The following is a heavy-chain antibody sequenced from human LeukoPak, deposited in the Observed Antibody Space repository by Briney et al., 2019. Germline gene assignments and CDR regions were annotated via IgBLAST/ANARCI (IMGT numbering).Heavy chain of an antibody. CDR2: ISGSGDGT. V-gene: IGHV3-23*01. CDR1: GFTFSNYG. D-gene: IGHD2-2*01. Sequence: GGSLRLSCAASGFTFSNYGMSWVRQAPGKGLEWVSAISGSGDGTYYADSVKGRFTISRDNSMNTLYMQMNSLRPEDTAIYYCARILVVDTIPTSLDYWGQGTLVTVSS. CDR3: ARILVVDTIPTSLDY. J-gene: IGHJ4*02.